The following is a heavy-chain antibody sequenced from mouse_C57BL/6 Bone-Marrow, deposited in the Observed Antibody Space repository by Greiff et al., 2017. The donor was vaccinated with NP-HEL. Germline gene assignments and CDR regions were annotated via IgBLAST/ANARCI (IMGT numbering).Heavy chain of an antibody. Sequence: LEESGAELARPGASVKLSCKASGYTFTSYGISWVKQRTGQGLEWIGEIYPRSGNTYYNEKFKGKATLTADKSSSTAYMELRSLTSEDSAVYFCARDYYGSSYYYWGQGTTLTVSS. CDR1: GYTFTSYG. CDR2: IYPRSGNT. CDR3: ARDYYGSSYYY. J-gene: IGHJ2*01. D-gene: IGHD1-1*01. V-gene: IGHV1-81*01.